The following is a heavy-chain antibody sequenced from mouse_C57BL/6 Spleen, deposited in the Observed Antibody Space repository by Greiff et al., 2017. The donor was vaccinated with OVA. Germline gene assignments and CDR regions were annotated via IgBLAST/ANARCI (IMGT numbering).Heavy chain of an antibody. D-gene: IGHD2-3*01. CDR2: IRNKANGYTT. V-gene: IGHV7-3*01. CDR3: ARSDGQGGYAMDY. J-gene: IGHJ4*01. CDR1: GFTFTDYY. Sequence: DVMLVESGGGLVQPGGSLSLSCAASGFTFTDYYMSWVRQPPGKALEWLGFIRNKANGYTTEYSASVKGRFTISRDNSQSILYLQMNALRAEDSATYYGARSDGQGGYAMDYWGQGTSVTVSS.